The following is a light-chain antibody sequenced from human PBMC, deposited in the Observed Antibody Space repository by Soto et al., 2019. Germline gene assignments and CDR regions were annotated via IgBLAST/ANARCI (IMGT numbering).Light chain of an antibody. CDR2: EDN. Sequence: NFMLTQPHSVSESPGKTVTISCTRSSGSIASNYVQWYQQRPGSSPTTVIYEDNQRPSGVPDRFSGSIDSSSNSASLTISGLKTEDDADYYCQSYDSSNQGVFGAGTKLTVL. CDR3: QSYDSSNQGV. V-gene: IGLV6-57*01. J-gene: IGLJ3*02. CDR1: SGSIASNY.